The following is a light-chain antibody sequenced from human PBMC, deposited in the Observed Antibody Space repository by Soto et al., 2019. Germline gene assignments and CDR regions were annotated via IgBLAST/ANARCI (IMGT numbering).Light chain of an antibody. CDR3: QQYNQWPGT. J-gene: IGKJ1*01. CDR2: GAS. V-gene: IGKV3-15*01. CDR1: QSISSN. Sequence: EIVLTQSPATLSVSPGESATLSCRASQSISSNLAWYQQKPGQSPRLLIYGASSRATGAPVRFSGSGSGVALTLTISGLQSEDFAVYHCQQYNQWPGTFGQGTKVDI.